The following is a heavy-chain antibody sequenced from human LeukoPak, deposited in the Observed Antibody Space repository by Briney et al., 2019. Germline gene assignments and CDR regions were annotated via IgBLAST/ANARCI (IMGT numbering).Heavy chain of an antibody. V-gene: IGHV3-64D*09. D-gene: IGHD2-2*01. CDR1: GFTFSSYA. CDR3: VKGYCSSISCFRDY. CDR2: ISSNGGST. Sequence: GGSLRLSCSASGFTFSSYAMHWVRQAPGKGLEYVSAISSNGGSTYYADSVKGRFTISRDNSKNTLYLQMSSLRAEDTAVYYCVKGYCSSISCFRDYWGQGTLVTFSS. J-gene: IGHJ4*02.